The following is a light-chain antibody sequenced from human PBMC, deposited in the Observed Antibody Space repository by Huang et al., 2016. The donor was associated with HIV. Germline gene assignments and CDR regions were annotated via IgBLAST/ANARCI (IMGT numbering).Light chain of an antibody. CDR1: QDIRFY. CDR3: QQYDNFPPT. CDR2: DAS. Sequence: DIQMTQSPSFLSASVGDRVTITCQASQDIRFYLNWYQQKPGKAPELLIFDASNLQTGVSSRFSGSGSGTDCTFTISSLQPEDIATYYCQQYDNFPPTFGQGTRLEIK. V-gene: IGKV1-33*01. J-gene: IGKJ5*01.